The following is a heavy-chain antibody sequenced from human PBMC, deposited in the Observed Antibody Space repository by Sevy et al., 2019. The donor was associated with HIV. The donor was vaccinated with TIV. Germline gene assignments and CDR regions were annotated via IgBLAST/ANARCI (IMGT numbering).Heavy chain of an antibody. D-gene: IGHD6-19*01. CDR1: GGSISSYY. J-gene: IGHJ6*02. V-gene: IGHV4-59*13. CDR3: ARVFFSGWSLASGYYGMDV. Sequence: SETLSLTCTVFGGSISSYYWSWIRQPPGKGLEWIGYIYYSGSTNYNPSLKSRVTISVDTSKNQFSLKLSSVTAADTAVYYCARVFFSGWSLASGYYGMDVWGQGTTVTVSS. CDR2: IYYSGST.